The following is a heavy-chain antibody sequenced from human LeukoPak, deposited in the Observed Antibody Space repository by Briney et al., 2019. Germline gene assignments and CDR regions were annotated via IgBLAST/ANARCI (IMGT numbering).Heavy chain of an antibody. D-gene: IGHD2-2*01. CDR3: ARVHCSSNSCFGFWGAFDI. CDR2: LNTDNGDT. Sequence: ASVTVSCKASGYTFTTYVIHWLRQAPGRRLEWMGWLNTDNGDTEYSQKFQGRLTFTTDTSATTAYMELSGLRSEDTAVYYCARVHCSSNSCFGFWGAFDIWGQGTMVTVSS. V-gene: IGHV1-3*04. CDR1: GYTFTTYV. J-gene: IGHJ3*02.